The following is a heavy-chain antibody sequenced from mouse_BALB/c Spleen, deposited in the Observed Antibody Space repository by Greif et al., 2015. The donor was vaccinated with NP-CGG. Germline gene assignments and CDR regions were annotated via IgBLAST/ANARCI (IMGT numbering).Heavy chain of an antibody. CDR1: GYTFTDYY. V-gene: IGHV1-77*01. Sequence: VQLQQSGAELARTGASVKLSCKASGYTFTDYYINWVKQRTGQGLEWIGEIYPGSGNTYYNEKFKGKATMAADKSSSTAYIQLSSFTSEDSAVYFCARDSRYFDVWGAVNTVTFSS. J-gene: IGHJ1*01. CDR2: IYPGSGNT. CDR3: ARDSRYFDV.